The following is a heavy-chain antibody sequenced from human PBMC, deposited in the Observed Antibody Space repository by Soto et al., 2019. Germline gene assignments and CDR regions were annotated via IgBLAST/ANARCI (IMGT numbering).Heavy chain of an antibody. CDR2: IYYSGST. Sequence: SETLSLTCTVSGGSISNYYWSWARQPPGKGLECIGYIYYSGSTNYNPSLKSRITISVDTSKNQFSLKLSSVTAADTAVYYCARNYGDYVDYWGQGTLVTVSS. CDR1: GGSISNYY. V-gene: IGHV4-59*08. D-gene: IGHD4-17*01. CDR3: ARNYGDYVDY. J-gene: IGHJ4*02.